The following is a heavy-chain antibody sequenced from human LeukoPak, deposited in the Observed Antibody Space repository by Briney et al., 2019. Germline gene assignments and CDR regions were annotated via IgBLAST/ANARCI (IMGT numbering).Heavy chain of an antibody. J-gene: IGHJ4*02. CDR2: ISTSGII. V-gene: IGHV3-48*02. D-gene: IGHD3-10*01. CDR3: ARDDPNWDPSSYYFDS. Sequence: PGGSLRLSCAASGFTISNYNMDWVRQDPGKGLEWISYISTSGIIYYADSVRGRFTISRDNAKNSLYLQMNSLRDEDTAVYYCARDDPNWDPSSYYFDSWGQGVLVTVSS. CDR1: GFTISNYN.